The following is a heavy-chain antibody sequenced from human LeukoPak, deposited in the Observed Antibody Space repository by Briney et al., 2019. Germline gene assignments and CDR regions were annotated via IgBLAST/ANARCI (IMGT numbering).Heavy chain of an antibody. CDR2: IRYDGSNK. J-gene: IGHJ4*02. CDR1: GFTFSSYG. V-gene: IGHV3-30*02. CDR3: ARVREWLVTLDY. D-gene: IGHD6-19*01. Sequence: GGSLRLSCAASGFTFSSYGMHWVRQAPGKGLEWVAFIRYDGSNKYYADSVKGRFTISRDNSKNTLYLQMNSLRAEDTAVYYCARVREWLVTLDYWGQGTLVTVSS.